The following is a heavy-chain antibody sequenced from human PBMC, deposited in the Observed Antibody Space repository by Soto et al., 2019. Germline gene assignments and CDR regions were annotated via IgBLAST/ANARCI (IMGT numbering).Heavy chain of an antibody. D-gene: IGHD1-26*01. V-gene: IGHV3-9*01. CDR2: ISWNSGSI. Sequence: GGSLRLSCAASGFTFDDYAMHWVRQAPGKGLEWVSGISWNSGSIGYADSVKGRFTISRDNAKNSLYLQMNSLRAEDTALYYCAKVTRGSGSYHDAFDIWGQGTMVTVSS. CDR3: AKVTRGSGSYHDAFDI. CDR1: GFTFDDYA. J-gene: IGHJ3*02.